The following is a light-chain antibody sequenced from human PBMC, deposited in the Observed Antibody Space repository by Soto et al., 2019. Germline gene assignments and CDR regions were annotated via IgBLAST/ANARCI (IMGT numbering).Light chain of an antibody. Sequence: IQMTQSPSTLSASVGDRVTITCRASQSISTWLAWYQQKPGKAPKLLIYKASTLDSGVPSRFSGSGSGTEFTLTISSLQPDDFATYYCQQYSSYWTFGQGTKVDIK. J-gene: IGKJ1*01. CDR1: QSISTW. CDR2: KAS. V-gene: IGKV1-5*03. CDR3: QQYSSYWT.